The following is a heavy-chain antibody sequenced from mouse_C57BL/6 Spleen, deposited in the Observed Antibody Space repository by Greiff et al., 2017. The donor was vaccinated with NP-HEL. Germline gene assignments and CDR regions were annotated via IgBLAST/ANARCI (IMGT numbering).Heavy chain of an antibody. CDR3: ARRIYYSSSYDYYAMDY. J-gene: IGHJ4*01. CDR1: GYAFSSYW. D-gene: IGHD1-1*01. CDR2: IYPGDGDT. Sequence: QVQLQQSGAELVKPGASVKISCKASGYAFSSYWMNWVKQRPGKGLEWIGQIYPGDGDTNYNGKFKGKATLTADKSSSTAYMQLSSLNYEDSAVYFCARRIYYSSSYDYYAMDYWGQGTAVSVSS. V-gene: IGHV1-80*01.